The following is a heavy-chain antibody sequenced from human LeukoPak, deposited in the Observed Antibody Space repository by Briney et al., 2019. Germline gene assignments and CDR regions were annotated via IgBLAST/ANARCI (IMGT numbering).Heavy chain of an antibody. Sequence: GGSLRLSCAASGFTFDDYTMHWVRQAPGKGLEWVSLISWDGGSTYYADSVKGRFTISRDNSKNSLYLQMNSLRAEDTAVYYCAREAKNFYSSGSRYYFDYWGQGTLVTVSS. J-gene: IGHJ4*02. D-gene: IGHD6-19*01. CDR3: AREAKNFYSSGSRYYFDY. CDR2: ISWDGGST. CDR1: GFTFDDYT. V-gene: IGHV3-43*01.